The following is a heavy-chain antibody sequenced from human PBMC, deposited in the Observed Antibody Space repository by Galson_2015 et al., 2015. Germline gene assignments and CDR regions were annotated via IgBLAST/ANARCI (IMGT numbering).Heavy chain of an antibody. CDR2: INSDGSSI. CDR3: VSRGSIPFGY. V-gene: IGHV3-74*01. J-gene: IGHJ4*02. CDR1: GFTFSSYW. D-gene: IGHD3-10*01. Sequence: SLRLSCAASGFTFSSYWMHWVRQAPDKGLVWVARINSDGSSITYADSVKGRFTTSRDNAKNTLYLQMNSLRAEDTAVYYCVSRGSIPFGYWGQGTLVTVSS.